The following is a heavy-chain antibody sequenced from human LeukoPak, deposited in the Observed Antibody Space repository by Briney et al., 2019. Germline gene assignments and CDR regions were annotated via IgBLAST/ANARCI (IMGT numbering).Heavy chain of an antibody. V-gene: IGHV3-33*01. D-gene: IGHD3-16*02. CDR3: ARDFELSH. CDR1: GFTFSRYG. CDR2: IWYDESSK. Sequence: GRSPRLSCAASGFTFSRYGMHWVRQAPGKGLEWVALIWYDESSKHYADSVKGLFTTSRDNSKKTLYLQIDSLSAENTAVYYSARDFELSHWGQGTLVTVSS. J-gene: IGHJ4*02.